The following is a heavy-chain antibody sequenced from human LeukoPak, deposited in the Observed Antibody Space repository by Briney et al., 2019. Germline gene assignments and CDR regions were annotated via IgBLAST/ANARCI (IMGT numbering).Heavy chain of an antibody. J-gene: IGHJ4*02. CDR3: VRGDFSRGFDS. CDR2: ISSSSTSI. CDR1: GFSFNTYN. V-gene: IGHV3-48*04. D-gene: IGHD3-3*01. Sequence: PGGSLRLSCAVPGFSFNTYNMNWVRQAPGKGLEWISYISSSSTSIYYADSVKGRFTISRDNAKNSLFLQMNSLRAEDSAIHYCVRGDFSRGFDSWGQGSLLTVSS.